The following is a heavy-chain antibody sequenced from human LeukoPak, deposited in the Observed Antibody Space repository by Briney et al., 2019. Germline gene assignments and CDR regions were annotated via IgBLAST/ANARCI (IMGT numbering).Heavy chain of an antibody. V-gene: IGHV3-43*01. J-gene: IGHJ4*02. CDR1: GFTFDDYT. Sequence: PGGSLRLSCAASGFTFDDYTMHWVRQAPGKGLEWVSLISWDGGSTYYADSVKGRFTISRDNIKNSLYLQMNSLKTEDTALYYCAKAFRDGYNYPFDYWGQGTLVTVSS. CDR3: AKAFRDGYNYPFDY. D-gene: IGHD5-24*01. CDR2: ISWDGGST.